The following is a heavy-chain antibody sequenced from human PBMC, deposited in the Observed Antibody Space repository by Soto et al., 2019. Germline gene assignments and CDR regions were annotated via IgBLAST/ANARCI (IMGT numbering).Heavy chain of an antibody. Sequence: GGSLRLSCAASGFTFSSYGMHWVRQAPGKGLEWVAVIWYDGSNKYYADSVKGRFTISRDNSKNTLYLQMNSLRAEDTAVYYCASEPNSSGYYYYYYGMDVWGQGTTVTVSS. CDR1: GFTFSSYG. CDR2: IWYDGSNK. J-gene: IGHJ6*02. V-gene: IGHV3-33*01. D-gene: IGHD3-22*01. CDR3: ASEPNSSGYYYYYYGMDV.